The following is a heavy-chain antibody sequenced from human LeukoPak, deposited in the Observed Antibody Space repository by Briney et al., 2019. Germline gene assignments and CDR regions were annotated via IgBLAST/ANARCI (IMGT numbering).Heavy chain of an antibody. V-gene: IGHV4-38-2*02. CDR2: IYHSGST. Sequence: PSETLSLTCAASGYSISSGYYWGWIRQPPGKGLEWIGSIYHSGSTYYNPSLKSRVTISVDTSKNQFSLKLSSVTAADTAVYYCARERYYYDSSGYPYWGQGTLVTVSS. CDR3: ARERYYYDSSGYPY. D-gene: IGHD3-22*01. J-gene: IGHJ4*02. CDR1: GYSISSGYY.